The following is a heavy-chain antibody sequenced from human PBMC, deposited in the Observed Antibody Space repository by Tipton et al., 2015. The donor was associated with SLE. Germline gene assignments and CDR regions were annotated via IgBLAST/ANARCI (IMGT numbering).Heavy chain of an antibody. Sequence: TLSLTCTVSGGSISSGDDYWGWIRQPPGKGLEWIGSIYYSGATYYKLSLKSRVTMSVATSKNQFSLKLSSVTASDTAVYYCARHIYDFWSDARYFDLWGRGTLVTVSS. J-gene: IGHJ2*01. CDR2: IYYSGAT. V-gene: IGHV4-39*01. CDR3: ARHIYDFWSDARYFDL. D-gene: IGHD3-3*01. CDR1: GGSISSGDDY.